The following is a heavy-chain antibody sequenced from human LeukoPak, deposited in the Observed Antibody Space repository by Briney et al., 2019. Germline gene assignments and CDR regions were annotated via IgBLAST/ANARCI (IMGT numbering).Heavy chain of an antibody. CDR2: IYYSGST. CDR3: ARQGKDTTGYLFFDN. Sequence: TSETLSLTCTVSGGSITSGSYYWGWIRQPPGKGLEWIGSIYYSGSTYYNPSLKSRVTVSVDTSNNQFSLKLSSVTAADTAVYYCARQGKDTTGYLFFDNWGQGTLVTVSS. CDR1: GGSITSGSYY. V-gene: IGHV4-39*01. J-gene: IGHJ4*02. D-gene: IGHD3-9*01.